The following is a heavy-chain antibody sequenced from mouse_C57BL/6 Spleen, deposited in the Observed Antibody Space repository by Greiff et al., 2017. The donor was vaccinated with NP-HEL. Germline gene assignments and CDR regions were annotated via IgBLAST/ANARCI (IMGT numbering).Heavy chain of an antibody. CDR3: ARHDSNYYAMDY. J-gene: IGHJ4*01. Sequence: EVKLMESGGGLVQPGESLQLSCESNEYEFPSHDMSWVRTTPEKRLELVAAINSDGGSTYYPDTMERRFIISRDNTKKTLYLQMSSLRSDDTALYYCARHDSNYYAMDYWGQGTSVTVSS. V-gene: IGHV5-2*01. D-gene: IGHD2-5*01. CDR1: EYEFPSHD. CDR2: INSDGGST.